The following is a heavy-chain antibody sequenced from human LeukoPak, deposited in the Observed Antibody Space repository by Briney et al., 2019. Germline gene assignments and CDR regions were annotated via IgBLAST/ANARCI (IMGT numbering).Heavy chain of an antibody. CDR1: GGSISSYY. V-gene: IGHV4-59*01. J-gene: IGHJ4*02. Sequence: SETLFLTCTVSGGSISSYYWSWIRQPPGKGLEWIGYICYSGSTNYNPSLKSRVTISVDTSKNQFSLKLSSVTAADTAVYYCARPHDYGDYAPFDYWGQGTLVTVSS. CDR3: ARPHDYGDYAPFDY. CDR2: ICYSGST. D-gene: IGHD4-17*01.